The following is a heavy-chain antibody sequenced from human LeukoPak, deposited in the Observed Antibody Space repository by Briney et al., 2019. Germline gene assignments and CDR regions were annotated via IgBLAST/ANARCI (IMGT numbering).Heavy chain of an antibody. CDR3: ARDKVGDYYYYGMDV. D-gene: IGHD3-10*01. V-gene: IGHV3-66*01. CDR2: IYSGGST. J-gene: IGHJ6*02. Sequence: PGGSLRLSCAASGFTVSSNYMSWARQAPGKGLEWVSVIYSGGSTYYADSVKGRFTISRDNSKNTLYLQMNSLRAEDTAVYYCARDKVGDYYYYGMDVWGQGTTVTVSS. CDR1: GFTVSSNY.